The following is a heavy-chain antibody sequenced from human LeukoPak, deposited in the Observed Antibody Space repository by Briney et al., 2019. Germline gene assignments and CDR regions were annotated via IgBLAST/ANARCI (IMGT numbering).Heavy chain of an antibody. CDR2: ISDNGDT. D-gene: IGHD6-25*01. CDR1: GGSIRYSPYF. CDR3: ARVKLSASGAFDL. J-gene: IGHJ3*01. V-gene: IGHV4-39*07. Sequence: SEILSLTCTVSGGSIRYSPYFWGWLRQPPGKGLEYIGSISDNGDTYYNPSLKSRVTVLVDTSENRFSLKMNSIIAADTGVYFCARVKLSASGAFDLWGQGTMVTVSS.